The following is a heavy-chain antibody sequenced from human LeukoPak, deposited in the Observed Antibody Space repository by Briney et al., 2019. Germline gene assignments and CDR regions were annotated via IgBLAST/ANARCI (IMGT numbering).Heavy chain of an antibody. J-gene: IGHJ1*01. Sequence: ASVKVSCKASGYTFTSYGISWVRQAPGQGLEWMGWISAYNGNTNYAQKLQGRVTMTTDTSTSTAYMELRSLRSDDTAVYYCARGSDYYGSGSYHPAEYFQHWGQGTLVTVSS. D-gene: IGHD3-10*01. V-gene: IGHV1-18*01. CDR1: GYTFTSYG. CDR2: ISAYNGNT. CDR3: ARGSDYYGSGSYHPAEYFQH.